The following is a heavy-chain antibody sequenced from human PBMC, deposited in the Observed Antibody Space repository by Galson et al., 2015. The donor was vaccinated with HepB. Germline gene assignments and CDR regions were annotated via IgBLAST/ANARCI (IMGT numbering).Heavy chain of an antibody. Sequence: LRLSCAASGFTFSSYSINWVRQAPGKGLEWVSSISTTSTYIYYADSVKGRFTISRDNARNSLSLQMNSLRAEDTAVYYCARDRVAGSYSAWDYWGQGTLVTVSS. J-gene: IGHJ4*02. CDR1: GFTFSSYS. CDR3: ARDRVAGSYSAWDY. CDR2: ISTTSTYI. V-gene: IGHV3-21*01. D-gene: IGHD3-10*01.